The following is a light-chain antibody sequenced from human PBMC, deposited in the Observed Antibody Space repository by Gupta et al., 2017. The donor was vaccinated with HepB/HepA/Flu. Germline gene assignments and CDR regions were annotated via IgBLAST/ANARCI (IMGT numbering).Light chain of an antibody. CDR1: SSNVGSRT. CDR2: NND. Sequence: QYVLTQPPSTSGTTGQTVTISCFGSSSNVGSRTVNWYQHLPGRSPKLFIYNNDQRPSGVSDRFSGSKSGTSASLAINGLQPDDEADYYCSTWDDSLNGVVFGGGTKLTVL. CDR3: STWDDSLNGVV. J-gene: IGLJ2*01. V-gene: IGLV1-44*01.